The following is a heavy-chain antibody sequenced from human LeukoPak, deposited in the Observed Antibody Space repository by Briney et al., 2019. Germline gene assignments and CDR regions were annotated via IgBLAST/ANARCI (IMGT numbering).Heavy chain of an antibody. CDR3: ARDRYRTSY. V-gene: IGHV3-7*01. Sequence: GSLRLSCAASGFTFNTFWMSWVRQTPGKGLEWVANIKEDGTKKYYVDSVKGRFTISRDNAKNSLYLQMNSLRAEDTAVYYCARDRYRTSYWGQGTLVTVSS. CDR1: GFTFNTFW. D-gene: IGHD1-26*01. J-gene: IGHJ4*02. CDR2: IKEDGTKK.